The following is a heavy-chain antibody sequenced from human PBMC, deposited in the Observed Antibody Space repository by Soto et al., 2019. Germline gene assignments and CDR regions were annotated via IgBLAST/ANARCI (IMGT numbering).Heavy chain of an antibody. CDR3: ARVLLWFGELFLFDY. CDR2: IYYSGST. Sequence: SETLSLTCTVSGGSISSGGYYWSWIRQHPGKGLEWIGYIYYSGSTYYNPSLKSRVTISVDTSKNQFSLKLSSVTAADTAVYYCARVLLWFGELFLFDYWGQGTLVTVSS. J-gene: IGHJ4*02. CDR1: GGSISSGGYY. V-gene: IGHV4-31*03. D-gene: IGHD3-10*01.